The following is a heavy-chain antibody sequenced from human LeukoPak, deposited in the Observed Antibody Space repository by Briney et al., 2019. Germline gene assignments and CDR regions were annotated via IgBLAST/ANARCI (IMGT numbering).Heavy chain of an antibody. CDR3: ARLLYYYGSGSYWYFDY. CDR2: IIPIFGTA. J-gene: IGHJ4*02. Sequence: GASVKVSCKASGYTFISYGISWVRQAPGQGLEWMGGIIPIFGTANYAQKFQGRVTITADESTSTAYMELSSLRSEDTAVYYCARLLYYYGSGSYWYFDYWGQGTLVTVSS. D-gene: IGHD3-10*01. V-gene: IGHV1-69*13. CDR1: GYTFISYG.